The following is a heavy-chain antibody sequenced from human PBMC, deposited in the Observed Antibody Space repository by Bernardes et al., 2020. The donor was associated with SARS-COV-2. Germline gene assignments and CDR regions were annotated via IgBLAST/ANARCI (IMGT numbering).Heavy chain of an antibody. CDR3: ARGITTRPGYFQH. D-gene: IGHD6-6*01. CDR1: GGSFSGYY. CDR2: SNHSGST. V-gene: IGHV4-34*01. J-gene: IGHJ1*01. Sequence: SATLSPTCAVYGGSFSGYYWSWIRPPPGKGLEWIGESNHSGSTNYNPSLKSRVTISVDTSKNQFSLKLSSVTAADTAVYYCARGITTRPGYFQHWGQGTLVTVSS.